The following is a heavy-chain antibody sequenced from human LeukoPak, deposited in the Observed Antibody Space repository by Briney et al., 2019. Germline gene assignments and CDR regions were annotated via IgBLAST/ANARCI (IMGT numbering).Heavy chain of an antibody. J-gene: IGHJ4*02. CDR1: VFTFSSYR. CDR3: ARTRSRFYFDY. CDR2: ISTSSTSI. Sequence: GGSLRLSCGASVFTFSSYRASCVRQAPAKVLDWVSYISTSSTSIYYADSVKGRFTISRDNAKNSLYLQLNSMRAEDTAVYYCARTRSRFYFDYWGQGTLVTVSS. D-gene: IGHD3-10*01. V-gene: IGHV3-48*01.